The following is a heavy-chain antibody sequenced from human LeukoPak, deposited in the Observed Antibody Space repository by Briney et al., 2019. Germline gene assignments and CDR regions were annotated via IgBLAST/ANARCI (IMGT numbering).Heavy chain of an antibody. CDR3: ALGGGENYYYYMDV. CDR2: IYSGGST. J-gene: IGHJ6*03. CDR1: GFTFSSYA. V-gene: IGHV3-66*01. Sequence: GGSLRLSCAASGFTFSSYAMSWVRQAPGKGLEWVSVIYSGGSTYYADSVKGRFTISRDNSKNTLYLQMNSLRAEDTAVYYSALGGGENYYYYMDVWGKGTTVTISS. D-gene: IGHD3-10*01.